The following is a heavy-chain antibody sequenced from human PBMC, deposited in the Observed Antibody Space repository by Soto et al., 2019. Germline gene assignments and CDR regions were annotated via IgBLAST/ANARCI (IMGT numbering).Heavy chain of an antibody. D-gene: IGHD5-18*01. V-gene: IGHV5-51*01. CDR2: IYPGDSDT. J-gene: IGHJ4*02. CDR3: ACSGGSHAAMAPFDY. CDR1: GYSFTSHW. Sequence: GESLKISCKGSGYSFTSHWISWVRQMPGKGLEWMGIIYPGDSDTRYSPSFQGQVTISADKSISTAYLQWSSLKASDTAMYYCACSGGSHAAMAPFDYWGEGTLVTVSS.